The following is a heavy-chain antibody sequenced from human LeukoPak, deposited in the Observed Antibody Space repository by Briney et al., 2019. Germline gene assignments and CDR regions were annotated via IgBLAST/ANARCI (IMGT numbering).Heavy chain of an antibody. Sequence: SETLSLTXTVSGGSISSYYWSWIRQPPGKGLEWIGYIYYSGSTNYNPSLKSRVTISVDTSKNQFSLKLSSVTAADTAVYYCARDMRGEYCSSTSCPPNPGYYYYYMDVWGKGTTVTVSS. D-gene: IGHD2-2*01. CDR1: GGSISSYY. V-gene: IGHV4-59*01. CDR2: IYYSGST. CDR3: ARDMRGEYCSSTSCPPNPGYYYYYMDV. J-gene: IGHJ6*03.